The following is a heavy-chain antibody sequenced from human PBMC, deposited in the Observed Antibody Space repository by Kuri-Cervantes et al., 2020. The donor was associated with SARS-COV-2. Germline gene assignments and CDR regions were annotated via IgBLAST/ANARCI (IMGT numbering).Heavy chain of an antibody. D-gene: IGHD3-22*01. CDR1: GFTFSDCS. Sequence: SLKISCAASGFTFSDCSMHWVRQAPGKGLERVAVISYDGSNTYHADTVKGRFTISRDNSKNTLYLQMNSLSAEDAAVYYCATLVDRSGFIFDYWGQGTLVTVSS. CDR3: ATLVDRSGFIFDY. J-gene: IGHJ4*02. V-gene: IGHV3-30*04. CDR2: ISYDGSNT.